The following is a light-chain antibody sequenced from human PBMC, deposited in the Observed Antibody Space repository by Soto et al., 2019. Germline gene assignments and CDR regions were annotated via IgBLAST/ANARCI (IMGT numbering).Light chain of an antibody. CDR1: SGSIASNY. CDR2: EHN. V-gene: IGLV6-57*04. Sequence: NFMLTQPHSVSESPGKTVTISCTRSSGSIASNYVRWYQQRPGSAPTTVIYEHNQRPSGVPDRFSGSIDSSSNSASLTISALKTEDEADYYCQSYDSARVFGGGTKLTVL. J-gene: IGLJ3*02. CDR3: QSYDSARV.